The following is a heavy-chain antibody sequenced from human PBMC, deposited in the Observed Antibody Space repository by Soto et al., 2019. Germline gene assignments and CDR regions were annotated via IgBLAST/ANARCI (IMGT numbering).Heavy chain of an antibody. CDR3: FGGNGGPQ. CDR2: IRPDGGAT. Sequence: GGSLRLSCATSDFTFRNSWINWVRQAPGKGLEWVANIRPDGGATNYVDSVKGRFTISRDNVRNSASLQMNSLRVEDTAVYFCFGGNGGPQWGQGTLVTVSS. J-gene: IGHJ4*02. CDR1: DFTFRNSW. V-gene: IGHV3-7*03. D-gene: IGHD3-16*01.